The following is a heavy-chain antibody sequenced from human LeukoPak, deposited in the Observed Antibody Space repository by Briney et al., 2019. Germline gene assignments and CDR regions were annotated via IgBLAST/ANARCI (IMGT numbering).Heavy chain of an antibody. CDR1: GYTFTAYY. D-gene: IGHD5-12*01. CDR3: ARGRVDIVTTITGSRVYGY. V-gene: IGHV1-2*02. J-gene: IGHJ4*02. Sequence: GASVKVSCKASGYTFTAYYMHWVRQAPGQGLEWTGWINPNSGGTNYAQKFQGRVTMTRDTSISTAYMELSRLRSDDTAVYYCARGRVDIVTTITGSRVYGYWGQGTLVTVSS. CDR2: INPNSGGT.